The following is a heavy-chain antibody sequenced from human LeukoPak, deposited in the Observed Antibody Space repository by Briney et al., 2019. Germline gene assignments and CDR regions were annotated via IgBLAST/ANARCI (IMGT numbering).Heavy chain of an antibody. CDR3: ARDREMTTTQRVGAFDI. Sequence: GGSLRLSCAAPGFTVSKNYMNWVRQAPGKGLEWVSVIYSDGTTYYAHSVRGRFTISRDNSKNTMYLQMNSLRAEDSAVYYCARDREMTTTQRVGAFDIWGQGTVVTVSS. V-gene: IGHV3-53*01. CDR2: IYSDGTT. J-gene: IGHJ3*02. CDR1: GFTVSKNY. D-gene: IGHD5-24*01.